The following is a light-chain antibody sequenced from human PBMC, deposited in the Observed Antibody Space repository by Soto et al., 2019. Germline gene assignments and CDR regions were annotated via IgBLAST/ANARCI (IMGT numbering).Light chain of an antibody. J-gene: IGKJ4*01. CDR1: QSISTY. CDR3: QHGYSTPLT. Sequence: DIQMTQSPSSLSASVGDRVTITCRASQSISTYLHWYQQKPGKAPNLLIYAASTLQRGVPWRFSGSRSGTDFALTSSSLQPEDFATYFCQHGYSTPLTFGGGTKVDIK. CDR2: AAS. V-gene: IGKV1-39*01.